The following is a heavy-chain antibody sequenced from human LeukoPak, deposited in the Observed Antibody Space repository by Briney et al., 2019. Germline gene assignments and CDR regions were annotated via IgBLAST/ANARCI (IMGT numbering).Heavy chain of an antibody. D-gene: IGHD2-15*01. Sequence: TSETLSLTCTVSGYSISSGYYWGWIRQPPGKGLERIGSNYHSGSTYYNPSLKSRVTISVDTSKNQFSLKLSSVTAADTAVYYCAGQSLRLALTPGDYYYYMDVWGKGTTVTVSS. V-gene: IGHV4-38-2*02. J-gene: IGHJ6*03. CDR1: GYSISSGYY. CDR2: NYHSGST. CDR3: AGQSLRLALTPGDYYYYMDV.